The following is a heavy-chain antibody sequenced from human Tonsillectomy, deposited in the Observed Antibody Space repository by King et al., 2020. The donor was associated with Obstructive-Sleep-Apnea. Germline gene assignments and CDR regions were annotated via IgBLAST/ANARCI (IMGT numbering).Heavy chain of an antibody. V-gene: IGHV3-30*03. J-gene: IGHJ5*02. CDR2: ISYYGSDK. Sequence: VQLVESGGGVVQPGRSLRLSCAASVFTFSNYGMHWVRQAPGEGLEWVAIISYYGSDKYYADSLKGRFTISRDNSKSTLYLQMNSLRPEDTAVYYCGGYNWFDPWGQGTLVTVSS. D-gene: IGHD6-13*01. CDR3: GGYNWFDP. CDR1: VFTFSNYG.